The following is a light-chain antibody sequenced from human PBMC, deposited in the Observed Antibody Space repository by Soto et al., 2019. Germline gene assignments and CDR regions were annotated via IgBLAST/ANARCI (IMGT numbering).Light chain of an antibody. CDR1: SSDICGYNF. J-gene: IGLJ2*01. V-gene: IGLV2-8*01. CDR2: DVT. Sequence: QSALTQPPSASGSPGQSVTISCTGTSSDICGYNFVSWYQQHPGKAPKLMIYDVTNRPSGVPDRFSGSKSGNTASLTVSGLQAEDEADYYCASYAGVNNLLFGGGTKLTVL. CDR3: ASYAGVNNLL.